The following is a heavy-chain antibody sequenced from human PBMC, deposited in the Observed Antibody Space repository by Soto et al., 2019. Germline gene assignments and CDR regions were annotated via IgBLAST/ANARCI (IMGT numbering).Heavy chain of an antibody. V-gene: IGHV4-34*01. Sequence: QVQLQQWGAGLLKPSETLSLTCAVYGGSFSGYYWSWIRQPPGKGLEWIGEINHSGSTNYNPSLKSRVTISVDTSKNQFSLKLSSVTAADTAVYYCARGSVGFGNFYYYYGMDVW. CDR2: INHSGST. CDR3: ARGSVGFGNFYYYYGMDV. J-gene: IGHJ6*01. CDR1: GGSFSGYY. D-gene: IGHD3-10*01.